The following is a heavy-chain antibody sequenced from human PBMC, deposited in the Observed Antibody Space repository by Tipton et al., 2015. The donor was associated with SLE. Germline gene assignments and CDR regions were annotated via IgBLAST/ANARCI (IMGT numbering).Heavy chain of an antibody. V-gene: IGHV3-74*01. CDR3: TRIRYCDI. Sequence: SLRLSCAASGFNFSSYWMHWVRQAPGKGLVWVSRINSDGSTTNYADSVKGRFTISRDNAKNTLYLQMNSLRAEDTAVYYCTRIRYCDIWVQWTMFTVSS. D-gene: IGHD4-17*01. CDR1: GFNFSSYW. CDR2: INSDGSTT. J-gene: IGHJ3*02.